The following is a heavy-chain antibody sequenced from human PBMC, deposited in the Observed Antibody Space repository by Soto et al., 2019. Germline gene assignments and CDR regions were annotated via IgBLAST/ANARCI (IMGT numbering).Heavy chain of an antibody. V-gene: IGHV3-64D*08. Sequence: GGSLRLSCSASGFTFSSYAMHWVRQAPGKGLEYVSAISSNGGSTYYADSVKGRFTISRDNSKNTLYLQMRSLRAEDTAVYYCVRTLSGSPLSPYYYGMDVWGQGTTVTVSS. J-gene: IGHJ6*02. D-gene: IGHD3-10*01. CDR2: ISSNGGST. CDR3: VRTLSGSPLSPYYYGMDV. CDR1: GFTFSSYA.